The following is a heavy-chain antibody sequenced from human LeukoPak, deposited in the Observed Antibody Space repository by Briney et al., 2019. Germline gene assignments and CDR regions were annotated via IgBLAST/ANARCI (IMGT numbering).Heavy chain of an antibody. D-gene: IGHD2-2*01. J-gene: IGHJ6*03. Sequence: SGPALVKPTQTLSLTCTFSGFSLRTSGMCVSWIRQPPGKALEWLARIAWDEDKYYSTSLKTRLTISKDTTKNPVILTMTNMDPVDTAAYDGYRRLRDHIVVNQSDNYCLDVWGKGTMVTVSS. CDR1: GFSLRTSGMC. V-gene: IGHV2-70*11. CDR3: YRRLRDHIVVNQSDNYCLDV. CDR2: IAWDEDK.